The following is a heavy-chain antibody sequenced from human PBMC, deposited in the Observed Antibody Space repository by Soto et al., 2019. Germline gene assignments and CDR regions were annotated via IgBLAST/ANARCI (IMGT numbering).Heavy chain of an antibody. CDR1: GGTFSSYA. V-gene: IGHV1-69*01. J-gene: IGHJ5*02. D-gene: IGHD5-18*01. CDR2: IIPIFGTA. Sequence: QVQLVQSGAEVKKPGSSVKVSCKASGGTFSSYAISWVRQAPGQGLEWMGGIIPIFGTANYAQKFQGRVTITADESTSTAYMELSSLRSKDTAVYYCANLPAVGEYSYGGWFDPWGQGTLVTVSS. CDR3: ANLPAVGEYSYGGWFDP.